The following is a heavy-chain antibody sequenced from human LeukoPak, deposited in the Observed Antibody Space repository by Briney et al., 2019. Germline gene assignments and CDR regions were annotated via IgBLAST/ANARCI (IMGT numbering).Heavy chain of an antibody. CDR2: IRTDNGNT. D-gene: IGHD1-1*01. CDR3: ARDVGTTGPTTMDY. CDR1: GYTFTNYG. V-gene: IGHV1-18*01. Sequence: ASVKVSCKASGYTFTNYGLSWVRQVPGQGLEWMGWIRTDNGNTNYVQNFQGRVTMTTGTSTNTAYMELRSLRSDDTAIYYCARDVGTTGPTTMDYWGQGTLVTVSS. J-gene: IGHJ4*02.